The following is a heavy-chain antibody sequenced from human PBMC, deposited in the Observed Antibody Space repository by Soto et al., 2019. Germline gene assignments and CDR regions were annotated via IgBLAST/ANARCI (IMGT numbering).Heavy chain of an antibody. CDR3: ARAGGLLVDY. CDR1: GFMFSSYA. J-gene: IGHJ4*02. Sequence: QVQLVESGGGVVQSGRSLRLSCAASGFMFSSYAMHWVRQAPGKGLEWVAVKTYDGSNKYYADSVKGRFTISRDNSKNTLYLQMNSLRAEDTAVYYCARAGGLLVDYWGQGTLVTVSS. D-gene: IGHD1-26*01. V-gene: IGHV3-30-3*01. CDR2: KTYDGSNK.